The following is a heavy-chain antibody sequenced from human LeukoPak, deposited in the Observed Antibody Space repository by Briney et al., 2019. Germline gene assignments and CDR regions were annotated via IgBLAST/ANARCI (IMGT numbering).Heavy chain of an antibody. V-gene: IGHV3-48*01. Sequence: AGGSLRLSCAASGFTFRSYNMNWVRQAPGKGLEWVSYITGGSTTIYYADSVKGRFTISRGNAKNSLYLQMNSLRAEDTAVYYCARDYSTVTTFFDYWGQGTLVTVSS. CDR3: ARDYSTVTTFFDY. D-gene: IGHD4-17*01. J-gene: IGHJ4*02. CDR2: ITGGSTTI. CDR1: GFTFRSYN.